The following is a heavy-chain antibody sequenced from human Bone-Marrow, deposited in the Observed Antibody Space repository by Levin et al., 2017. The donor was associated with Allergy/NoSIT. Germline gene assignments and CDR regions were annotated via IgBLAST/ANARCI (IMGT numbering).Heavy chain of an antibody. J-gene: IGHJ6*02. CDR2: IYYDGSA. CDR3: AGEPNSPYYYHYGLDI. D-gene: IGHD2/OR15-2a*01. CDR1: GGSISSESHY. Sequence: TSETLSLTCTVSGGSISSESHYWAWIRQPPGKGLEWVGSIYYDGSAYYTPSLTTRLTISVDTSKNQFSLRLNSVTAADTAVYYCAGEPNSPYYYHYGLDIWGQGTTVTVSS. V-gene: IGHV4-39*07.